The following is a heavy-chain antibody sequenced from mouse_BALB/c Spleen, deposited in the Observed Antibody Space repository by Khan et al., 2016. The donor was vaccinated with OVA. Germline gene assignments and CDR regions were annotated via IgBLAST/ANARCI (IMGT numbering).Heavy chain of an antibody. D-gene: IGHD1-1*01. J-gene: IGHJ4*01. CDR2: ISYSGST. CDR1: GYSITTNYA. Sequence: VQLKESGPGLVKPSQSLSLTCTVTGYSITTNYAWDWIRQFPGNKLEWMGYISYSGSTSYNPSLKSRISITLDTSKNQFFLQLNSVTTEDTATXYCARKNDYGYAVDYWGQGTSVTVSS. CDR3: ARKNDYGYAVDY. V-gene: IGHV3-2*02.